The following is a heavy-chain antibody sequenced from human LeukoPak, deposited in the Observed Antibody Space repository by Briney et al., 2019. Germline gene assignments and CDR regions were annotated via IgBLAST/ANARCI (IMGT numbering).Heavy chain of an antibody. CDR1: GYTFTGYY. V-gene: IGHV1-2*02. CDR3: ARGPVLLWFGELLYYYYYYMDV. J-gene: IGHJ6*03. CDR2: INPNSGGT. D-gene: IGHD3-10*01. Sequence: GASVKVSCKASGYTFTGYYMHWVRQAPGQGLEWMGWINPNSGGTNYAQKFQGRVTMTRDTSISTAYMELSRLRSDDTAVYYCARGPVLLWFGELLYYYYYYMDVWGKGTTVTVSS.